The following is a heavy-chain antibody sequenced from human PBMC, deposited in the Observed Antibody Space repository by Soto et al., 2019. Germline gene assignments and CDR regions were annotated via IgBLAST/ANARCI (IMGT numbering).Heavy chain of an antibody. CDR1: GGSISSGGYY. CDR2: IYYSGST. J-gene: IGHJ6*02. CDR3: ARGGWLQPTRTYGMDV. D-gene: IGHD5-12*01. V-gene: IGHV4-31*03. Sequence: SETLSLTCTVSGGSISSGGYYWSWIRQHPGKGLEWIGYIYYSGSTYYNPSLKSRVTISVDTSKNQFSLKLSSVTAADTAVYYCARGGWLQPTRTYGMDVWGQGTTVTVSS.